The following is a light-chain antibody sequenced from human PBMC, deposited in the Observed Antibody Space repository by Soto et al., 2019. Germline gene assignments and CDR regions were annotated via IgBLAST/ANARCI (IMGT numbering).Light chain of an antibody. Sequence: ALTQPASVPSTPAPPITISSTGTSSDVGGYNYVSWYQQHPGNAPKLMIYDVSNRPSGVSNRFSGSKSGNTASLTISGLQAEDEADYYCSSYTSSSTPYVFGTGNKVTVL. CDR3: SSYTSSSTPYV. CDR2: DVS. V-gene: IGLV2-14*01. J-gene: IGLJ1*01. CDR1: SSDVGGYNY.